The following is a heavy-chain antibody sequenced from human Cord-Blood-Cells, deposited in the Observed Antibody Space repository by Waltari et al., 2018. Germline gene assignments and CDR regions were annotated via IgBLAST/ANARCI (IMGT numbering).Heavy chain of an antibody. CDR2: INHSGST. Sequence: QVQLQPWGAGLLKPSETLSPTCAVSGGSFSGSYSSWIRQPPGKGLEWIGEINHSGSTNYNPSLKSRVTISVDTSKNQFSLKLSSVTAADTAVYYCARDAAYCGGDCYPYYFDYWGQGTLVTVSS. CDR3: ARDAAYCGGDCYPYYFDY. V-gene: IGHV4-34*01. CDR1: GGSFSGSY. D-gene: IGHD2-21*01. J-gene: IGHJ4*02.